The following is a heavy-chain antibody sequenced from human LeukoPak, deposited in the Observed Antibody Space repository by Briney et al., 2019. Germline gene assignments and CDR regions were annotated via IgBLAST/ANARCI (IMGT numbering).Heavy chain of an antibody. CDR2: IIPILGIA. CDR3: ARDRWATAMVIDF. J-gene: IGHJ4*02. Sequence: SVKVSCKVSGGTFSSYAISWVRQAPGQGLEWMGRIIPILGIANYAQKFQGRVTITADKSTSTAYMEVSSLRCEDTAVYYCARDRWATAMVIDFWGQGTLVTVSS. D-gene: IGHD5-18*01. CDR1: GGTFSSYA. V-gene: IGHV1-69*04.